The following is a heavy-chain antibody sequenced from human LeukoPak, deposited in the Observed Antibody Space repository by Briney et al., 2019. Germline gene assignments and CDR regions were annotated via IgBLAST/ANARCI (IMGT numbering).Heavy chain of an antibody. D-gene: IGHD6-13*01. J-gene: IGHJ6*04. Sequence: SVKVSCKASGGTFSSYAISWVRQAPGQGLEWMGGIIPIFGTANYAQKFQGRVTITADKSTSTAYMELSSLRSEDTAVYYCASTYISSWGRDVWGKGTTVTVSS. CDR2: IIPIFGTA. CDR3: ASTYISSWGRDV. V-gene: IGHV1-69*06. CDR1: GGTFSSYA.